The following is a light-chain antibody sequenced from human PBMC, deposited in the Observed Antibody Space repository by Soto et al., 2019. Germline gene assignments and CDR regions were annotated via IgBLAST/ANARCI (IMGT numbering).Light chain of an antibody. CDR3: QQYNNWPPFT. V-gene: IGKV3-15*01. Sequence: EIVMTQSPATLSVSPGEGATLSCRASQSVSSKLAWFQQKPGQAPRLLIYGASTRATGIPARFSGSGSGTEFTLTIGGLQSEDFAVYYCQQYNNWPPFTFGQGTKLEIK. CDR1: QSVSSK. CDR2: GAS. J-gene: IGKJ2*01.